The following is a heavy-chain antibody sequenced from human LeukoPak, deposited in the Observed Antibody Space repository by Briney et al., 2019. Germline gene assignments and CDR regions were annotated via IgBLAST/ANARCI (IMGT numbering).Heavy chain of an antibody. J-gene: IGHJ4*02. Sequence: GGSLRLSCAASGFTFSSYAMHWVRQAPGKGLEWVAVISYDGSNKYYADSVKGRFTISRDNSKNTLYQQMNSLRAEDTAVYYCARDRRDIVVVPDQTLDYWGQGTLVTVSS. CDR2: ISYDGSNK. CDR1: GFTFSSYA. D-gene: IGHD2-2*01. V-gene: IGHV3-30-3*01. CDR3: ARDRRDIVVVPDQTLDY.